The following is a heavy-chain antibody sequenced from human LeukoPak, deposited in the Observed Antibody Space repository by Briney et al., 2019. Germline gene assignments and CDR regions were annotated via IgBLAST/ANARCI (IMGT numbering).Heavy chain of an antibody. CDR3: ARVSSYGNNWFDP. J-gene: IGHJ5*02. V-gene: IGHV3-30-3*01. Sequence: PGRSLRLSRAASGFTFSSYAMHWVRQAPGKGLEWVVVISYDGSNKYCADSVKRRFTISRDNSKNTLYLQMNSLRAEDTAVYYCARVSSYGNNWFDPGGQGTVVTVSS. CDR2: ISYDGSNK. D-gene: IGHD5-18*01. CDR1: GFTFSSYA.